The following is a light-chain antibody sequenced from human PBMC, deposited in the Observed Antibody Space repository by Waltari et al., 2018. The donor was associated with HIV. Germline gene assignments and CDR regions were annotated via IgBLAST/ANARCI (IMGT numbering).Light chain of an antibody. V-gene: IGKV1-33*01. CDR2: YAS. J-gene: IGKJ3*01. Sequence: IQVTQCPSSLSASVGDSVTITFQPRRDINNYLTWYQQRLGQAPKLLIYYASNLETGVPSRFSGAGSGTEFTFNISSLQPEDFATYYCQQYEKLPLTFGEGTRVDIK. CDR3: QQYEKLPLT. CDR1: RDINNY.